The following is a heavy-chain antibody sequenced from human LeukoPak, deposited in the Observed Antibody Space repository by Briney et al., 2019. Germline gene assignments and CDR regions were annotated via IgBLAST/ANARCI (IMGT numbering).Heavy chain of an antibody. CDR1: GITLSNYG. CDR2: MSGSGGGT. Sequence: PGGSLRLSCAVSGITLSNYGMSWVRKAPGEGLEWVAGMSGSGGGTNYADSVKGRFTVSRDNSKNTLYLKMKSLRADDTAVYFCAKRGVVIRVILVGFYKEAYYFDSWGQGALVTVSS. CDR3: AKRGVVIRVILVGFYKEAYYFDS. J-gene: IGHJ4*02. V-gene: IGHV3-23*01. D-gene: IGHD3-22*01.